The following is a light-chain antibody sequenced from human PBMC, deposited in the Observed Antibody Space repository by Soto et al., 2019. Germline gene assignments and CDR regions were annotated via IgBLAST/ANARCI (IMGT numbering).Light chain of an antibody. CDR2: AAS. V-gene: IGKV1-39*01. Sequence: IQVTQSAWSLPAYVGDRVTFTCRASRNITFYLNWYQQKPGKAPKLLIYAASSLQSGVPSRFSGSGSGTDFTLTISSLQPEDSAIYCCQQSYSTLRTFGQGTKVDIK. CDR1: RNITFY. CDR3: QQSYSTLRT. J-gene: IGKJ1*01.